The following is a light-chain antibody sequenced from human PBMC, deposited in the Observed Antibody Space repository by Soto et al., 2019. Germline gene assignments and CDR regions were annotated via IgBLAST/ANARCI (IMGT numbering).Light chain of an antibody. Sequence: QSVLTQHASVSGSPGQPITISCTGTSIAAGLYDYVCSYQQVLGKAPQLMIYAVRNRPSGVYNRFSACKSGNRASLFIYGLQADDEADYYCSSYTSDSSYVFGSGTKVTVL. CDR3: SSYTSDSSYV. CDR2: AVR. CDR1: SIAAGLYDY. V-gene: IGLV2-14*01. J-gene: IGLJ1*01.